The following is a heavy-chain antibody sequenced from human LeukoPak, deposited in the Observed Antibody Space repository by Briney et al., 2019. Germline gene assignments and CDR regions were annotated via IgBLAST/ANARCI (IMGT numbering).Heavy chain of an antibody. CDR3: ARFRGTGDDAFDI. J-gene: IGHJ3*02. V-gene: IGHV1-2*02. CDR2: INPNSGGT. CDR1: GYTFTGYY. D-gene: IGHD7-27*01. Sequence: ASVKVSCKASGYTFTGYYMHWVRQAPGQGLEWMGWINPNSGGTNYAQKFQGRVTMTRDTSISTAYMELSRLRSDDTAVYYCARFRGTGDDAFDIWGQGTMVTVSS.